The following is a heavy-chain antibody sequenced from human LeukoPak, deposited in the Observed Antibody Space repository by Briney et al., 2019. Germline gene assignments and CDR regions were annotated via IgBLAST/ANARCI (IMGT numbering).Heavy chain of an antibody. Sequence: SETLSLTCTVSGGSISSGGYYWSWIRQHPGQGLEWIGYIYYSGSTYYNPSLKSRVTISVDTSKNQFSLKLSSVTAADTAVYYCARSLYSSSWAPYYYYGMDVWGQGTTVTVSS. CDR3: ARSLYSSSWAPYYYYGMDV. V-gene: IGHV4-31*03. D-gene: IGHD6-13*01. CDR2: IYYSGST. CDR1: GGSISSGGYY. J-gene: IGHJ6*02.